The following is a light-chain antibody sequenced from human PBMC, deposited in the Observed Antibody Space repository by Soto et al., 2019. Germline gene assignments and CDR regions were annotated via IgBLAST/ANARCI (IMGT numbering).Light chain of an antibody. CDR3: QHHDAWPYT. V-gene: IGKV3-15*01. CDR2: GAS. J-gene: IGKJ2*01. Sequence: EIVMTQSPVTLSVSPGERATLSCRASQSVGINLAWYQQRPGQAHRLLIYGASTRATGIPARFSDSGSGTEFTLTISSLQSEDFAVYYCQHHDAWPYTFGQGTKLEIK. CDR1: QSVGIN.